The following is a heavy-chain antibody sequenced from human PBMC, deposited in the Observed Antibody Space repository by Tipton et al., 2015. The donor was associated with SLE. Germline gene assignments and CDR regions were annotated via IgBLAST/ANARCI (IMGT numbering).Heavy chain of an antibody. CDR3: ARRRAATGLLSERGWFDP. CDR2: VSYSGST. CDR1: GGSISSDTYY. V-gene: IGHV4-39*01. Sequence: TLSLTCTVSGGSISSDTYYWGWIRQPPGKGLEWVGSVSYSGSTYHNPSLKSRVTISRDTSKNQFSLRLSSVTAADTAVYYCARRRAATGLLSERGWFDPWGQGALVTVSS. J-gene: IGHJ5*02. D-gene: IGHD6-25*01.